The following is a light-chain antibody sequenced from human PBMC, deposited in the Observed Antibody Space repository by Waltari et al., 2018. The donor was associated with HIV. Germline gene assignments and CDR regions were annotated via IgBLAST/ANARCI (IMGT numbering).Light chain of an antibody. CDR3: QQYNRWPLT. Sequence: EIVMTQSPATLSVSPGERVSLSCRASQNIGINLAWFQQKPGQAPRVLVYGAFSRATGIPARFSGRGSGTEFTLTIARLHSEVSTVYCCQQYNRWPLTFGQGTRLEIK. CDR1: QNIGIN. CDR2: GAF. V-gene: IGKV3-15*01. J-gene: IGKJ5*01.